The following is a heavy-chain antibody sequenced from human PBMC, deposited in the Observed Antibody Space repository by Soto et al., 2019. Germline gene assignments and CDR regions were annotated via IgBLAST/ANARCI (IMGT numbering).Heavy chain of an antibody. CDR2: INHSGST. D-gene: IGHD5-18*01. J-gene: IGHJ6*03. CDR1: GGSFSGCY. CDR3: ARGRRGYSYGYRYYYMDV. Sequence: SDSLSLTFAISGGSFSGCYWSCMRQPPGKGLEWIGEINHSGSTNYNPSLKSRVTISVDTSKNQFSLKLSSVTAADTAVYYCARGRRGYSYGYRYYYMDVWGKGTTVS. V-gene: IGHV4-34*01.